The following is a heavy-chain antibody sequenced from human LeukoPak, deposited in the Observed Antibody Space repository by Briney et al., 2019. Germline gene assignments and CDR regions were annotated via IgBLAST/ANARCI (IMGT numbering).Heavy chain of an antibody. J-gene: IGHJ3*02. CDR2: IYHSGST. Sequence: SETLSLTCAVSGYSISGGYYWGWIRQPPGKGLEWIGSIYHSGSTYYNPSLKSRVTISVDTSKNQFSLKLSSVTAADTAVYYCARPKMATKDDFDIWGQGKMVTVSS. CDR1: GYSISGGYY. CDR3: ARPKMATKDDFDI. V-gene: IGHV4-38-2*01. D-gene: IGHD5-24*01.